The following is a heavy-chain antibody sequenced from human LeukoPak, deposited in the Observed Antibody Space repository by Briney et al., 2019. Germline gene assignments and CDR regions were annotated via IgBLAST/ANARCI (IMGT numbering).Heavy chain of an antibody. CDR1: GYTFTSYY. V-gene: IGHV1-46*01. J-gene: IGHJ5*02. Sequence: ASVKASCKASGYTFTSYYMHWVRHAPGQGLEWMGIINPSGGSTSYAQKFQGRVTMTRDTSTSTVYMELSSLRSEDTAVYYCAREYYYGSGSYYGALPHWFDPWGQGTLVTVSS. D-gene: IGHD3-10*01. CDR2: INPSGGST. CDR3: AREYYYGSGSYYGALPHWFDP.